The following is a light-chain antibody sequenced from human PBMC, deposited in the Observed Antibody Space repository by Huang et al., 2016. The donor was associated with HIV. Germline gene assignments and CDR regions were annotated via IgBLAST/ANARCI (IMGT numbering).Light chain of an antibody. V-gene: IGKV1-NL1*01. CDR2: ATS. J-gene: IGKJ1*01. CDR1: QGIGNS. Sequence: DIQMTQSPSSLSASVGDRVTITCRASQGIGNSLAWYQQKPEKAPRLLLYATSTLGSGVPSRFSVSGSGTHYTLTINTLQPEDIESYYCQQYHSLPWTFGQGTKVEIK. CDR3: QQYHSLPWT.